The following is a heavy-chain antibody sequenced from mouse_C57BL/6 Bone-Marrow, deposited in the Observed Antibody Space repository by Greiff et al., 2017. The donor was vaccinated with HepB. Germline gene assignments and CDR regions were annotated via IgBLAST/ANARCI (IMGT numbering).Heavy chain of an antibody. Sequence: EVKLVESGGGLVQSGRSLRLSCATSGFTFSDFYMEWVRQAPGKGLEWIAASRNKANDYTTEYSASVKGRFIGSRDTSQSILYLQMNALRAEDTAIYYCARDAGRLRAMDYWGQGTSVTVSS. CDR2: SRNKANDYTT. J-gene: IGHJ4*01. CDR1: GFTFSDFY. V-gene: IGHV7-1*01. D-gene: IGHD2-2*01. CDR3: ARDAGRLRAMDY.